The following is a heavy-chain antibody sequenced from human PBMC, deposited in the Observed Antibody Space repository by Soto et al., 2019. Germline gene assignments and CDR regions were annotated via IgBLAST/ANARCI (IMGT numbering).Heavy chain of an antibody. CDR3: ALKDSSGWYGADY. D-gene: IGHD6-19*01. V-gene: IGHV4-4*02. CDR2: IYHSGST. J-gene: IGHJ4*02. CDR1: GGCMRSRKG. Sequence: TSGAQSLTCAVCGGCMRSRKGWGWNRQPPGRGLEWIGEIYHSGSTNYNPSLKSRVTISVDKSKNQFSLKLSSVTAADTAVYYCALKDSSGWYGADYWGQGTLVTVSS.